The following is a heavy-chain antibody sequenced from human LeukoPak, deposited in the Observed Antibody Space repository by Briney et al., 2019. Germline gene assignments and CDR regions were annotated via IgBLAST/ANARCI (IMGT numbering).Heavy chain of an antibody. D-gene: IGHD6-13*01. V-gene: IGHV3-20*01. CDR1: GFTFDDHG. CDR2: IKWDGGST. Sequence: PGGSLRLSCAASGFTFDDHGMSWVRQVPGKGLEWVSGIKWDGGSTGYADSVKGQFTISRDNAKNSLYLQMNSLRVEDTAVYHCARGAGSSWYFYFDYWGQGTLVTVSS. J-gene: IGHJ4*02. CDR3: ARGAGSSWYFYFDY.